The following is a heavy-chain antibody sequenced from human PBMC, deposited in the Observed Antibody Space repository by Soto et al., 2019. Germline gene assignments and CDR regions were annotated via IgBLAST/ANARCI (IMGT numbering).Heavy chain of an antibody. Sequence: QVQLVESGGGVVQPGRSLRLSCAASGFTCSSYAMHWVRQAPGKGLELVAVISYDGSNKYYADSVKGRFTISRDNSKNTLYLQMNSLRAADTAVYYCAREITGYDAFDIWGQGTMVTFSS. J-gene: IGHJ3*02. V-gene: IGHV3-30-3*01. CDR2: ISYDGSNK. CDR3: AREITGYDAFDI. CDR1: GFTCSSYA. D-gene: IGHD3-22*01.